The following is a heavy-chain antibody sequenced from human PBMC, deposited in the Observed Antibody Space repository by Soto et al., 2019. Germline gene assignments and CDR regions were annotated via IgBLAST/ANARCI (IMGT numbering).Heavy chain of an antibody. CDR2: IRGSGGST. CDR1: GFTFSSYA. Sequence: GGSLRLSCAASGFTFSSYAMSWVRQAPGKGLEWVSAIRGSGGSTYYADSVKGRFTISRDNSKNTLYLQMNSLRAEDTAVYYCATHRDGSGSWSTDAFDIWGQGTMVTVSS. D-gene: IGHD3-10*01. V-gene: IGHV3-23*01. J-gene: IGHJ3*02. CDR3: ATHRDGSGSWSTDAFDI.